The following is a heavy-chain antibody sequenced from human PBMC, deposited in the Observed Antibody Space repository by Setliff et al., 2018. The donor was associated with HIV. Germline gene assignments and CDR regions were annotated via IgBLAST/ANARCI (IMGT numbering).Heavy chain of an antibody. CDR2: IKYDGTYE. J-gene: IGHJ4*02. V-gene: IGHV3-30*02. CDR3: AKTQTVITVYGPFDS. Sequence: GGSLRLSCEVSGFTFDDHGMHWVRQAPGKGLEWVAFIKYDGTYEYYADSVKGRFTISRDNVKNSLYLQMNSLRAEDTAMYYCAKTQTVITVYGPFDSWGQGTPVTVSS. CDR1: GFTFDDHG. D-gene: IGHD4-4*01.